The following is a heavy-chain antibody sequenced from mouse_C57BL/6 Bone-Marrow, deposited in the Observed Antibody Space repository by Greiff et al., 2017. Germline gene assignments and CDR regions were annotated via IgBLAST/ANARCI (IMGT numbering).Heavy chain of an antibody. CDR3: ASPTVPFAY. V-gene: IGHV2-2*01. Sequence: VQLKESGPGLVQPSQSLSITCTVSGFSLTSYGVHWVRQSPGKGLEWLGVIWRGGSTDYNAAFISRLSISTDNSKSQVFFKMNSLQADDTAIYYCASPTVPFAYWGQGTLVTVSA. CDR1: GFSLTSYG. CDR2: IWRGGST. D-gene: IGHD1-1*01. J-gene: IGHJ3*01.